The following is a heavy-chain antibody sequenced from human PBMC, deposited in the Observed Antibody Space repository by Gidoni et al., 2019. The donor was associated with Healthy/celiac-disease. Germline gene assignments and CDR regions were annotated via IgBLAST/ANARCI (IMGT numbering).Heavy chain of an antibody. CDR2: IIPSFGTA. Sequence: QVQLVPSWAAVKKPGSSVKVACKASGGTFSRYAISWVRQAPGQGLEWMGGIIPSFGTANYAQKFQGRVTITADKSTSTAYMELSSLRSEETAVYYCARGIAVAGTENYYGMDVWGQGTTVTVSS. CDR1: GGTFSRYA. V-gene: IGHV1-69*06. J-gene: IGHJ6*02. D-gene: IGHD6-19*01. CDR3: ARGIAVAGTENYYGMDV.